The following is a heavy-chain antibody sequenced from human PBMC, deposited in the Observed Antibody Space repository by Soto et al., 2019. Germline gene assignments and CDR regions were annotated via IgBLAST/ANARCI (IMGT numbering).Heavy chain of an antibody. J-gene: IGHJ6*02. CDR1: GDSVSSNSAA. V-gene: IGHV6-1*01. CDR3: AIGEDPLLKYYYYGMDV. Sequence: SQTLSLTCAISGDSVSSNSAAWNWIRQSPSRGLEWLGRTYYRSKWYNDYAVSVKSRITINPDTSKNQFSLRLNSVTPEDTALYYCAIGEDPLLKYYYYGMDVWGQGTTVTVSS. CDR2: TYYRSKWYN. D-gene: IGHD1-26*01.